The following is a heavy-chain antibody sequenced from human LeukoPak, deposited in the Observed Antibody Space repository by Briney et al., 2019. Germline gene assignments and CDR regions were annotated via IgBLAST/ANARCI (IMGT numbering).Heavy chain of an antibody. J-gene: IGHJ4*02. CDR1: GFSFRDFY. D-gene: IGHD1-26*01. V-gene: IGHV3-11*01. CDR2: IGTRSNPI. Sequence: GGTLRLSCAASGFSFRDFYRSWMRQAPGMGLDWISYIGTRSNPIYYADSVKGRFIISRDDDKNSLYLQMNSLRDEDPGVYFCAREARGSGRDFDYWGQGILVTVSS. CDR3: AREARGSGRDFDY.